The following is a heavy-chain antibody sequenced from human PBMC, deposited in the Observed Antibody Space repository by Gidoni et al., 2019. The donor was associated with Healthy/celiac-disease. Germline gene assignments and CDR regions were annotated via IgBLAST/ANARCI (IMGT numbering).Heavy chain of an antibody. CDR2: IKQDGSEK. Sequence: EVHLVESGGGLVQPGGSLRLSCAASGFPFRSCWMSWVRQAPGKGLEWVAKIKQDGSEKYYVDSVKGRFTISRDNAKNSLYLQMNSLRAEDTAVYYCARDLSRFYCTNGVCYGNDYWGQGTLVTVSS. J-gene: IGHJ4*02. D-gene: IGHD2-8*01. CDR1: GFPFRSCW. CDR3: ARDLSRFYCTNGVCYGNDY. V-gene: IGHV3-7*03.